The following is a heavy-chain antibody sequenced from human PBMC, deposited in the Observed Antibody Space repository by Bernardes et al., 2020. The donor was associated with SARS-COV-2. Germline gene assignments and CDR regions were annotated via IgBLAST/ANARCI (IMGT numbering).Heavy chain of an antibody. CDR3: ASPGDVDRDGYLFHL. V-gene: IGHV4-39*01. Sequence: SETLSLTCTVSRGSLRSSSYYWGWLRHSPGKGLEWIGSMFFTGTADYNPSLKSRVSISEDTSKKQFTLTLASVTAADTAIYYCASPGDVDRDGYLFHLWGQGILVTVSS. CDR1: RGSLRSSSYY. D-gene: IGHD2-2*03. J-gene: IGHJ5*02. CDR2: MFFTGTA.